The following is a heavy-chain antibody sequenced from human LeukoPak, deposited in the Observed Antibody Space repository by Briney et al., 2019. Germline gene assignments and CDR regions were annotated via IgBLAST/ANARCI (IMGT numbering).Heavy chain of an antibody. Sequence: PGGSPRLSCAASGFTFSSYSMNWVRQAPGKGLEWVSSISSSGSYIYHADSLKGRFTISRDNAENSLYLQMNSLRAEDTAVYYCARDRKLELPAFDIWGQGTMVTVSS. D-gene: IGHD1-7*01. CDR1: GFTFSSYS. CDR3: ARDRKLELPAFDI. CDR2: ISSSGSYI. V-gene: IGHV3-21*01. J-gene: IGHJ3*02.